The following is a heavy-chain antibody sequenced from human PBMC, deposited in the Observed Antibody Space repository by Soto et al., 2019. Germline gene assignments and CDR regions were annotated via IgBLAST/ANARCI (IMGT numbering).Heavy chain of an antibody. CDR1: GDSVSKYY. CDR3: ARSPAYGDYANLDT. Sequence: QVQLQESGPGLVKPSETLSLTCTVTGDSVSKYYWNWIRQPAGQGLEWIGRIYSTRSPNYNPSLKSRVTMSVDTSKNQFSLKLNLSSVTAADTAVYYCARSPAYGDYANLDTWGPGTLVTVSS. D-gene: IGHD4-17*01. J-gene: IGHJ5*02. CDR2: IYSTRSP. V-gene: IGHV4-4*07.